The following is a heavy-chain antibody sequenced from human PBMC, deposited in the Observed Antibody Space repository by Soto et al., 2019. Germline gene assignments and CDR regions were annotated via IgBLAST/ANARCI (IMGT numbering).Heavy chain of an antibody. CDR3: ARPDRAIFYRMDV. CDR2: IDHSGST. D-gene: IGHD2-21*01. Sequence: SETLSLTCAVYGGSFSAYYWSWIRQPPGKGLEWIGEIDHSGSTNYNPSLESRATISVDTSKNQFSLKVSSVTAADTAVYHCARPDRAIFYRMDVWGQGTTVTVYS. CDR1: GGSFSAYY. V-gene: IGHV4-34*01. J-gene: IGHJ6*02.